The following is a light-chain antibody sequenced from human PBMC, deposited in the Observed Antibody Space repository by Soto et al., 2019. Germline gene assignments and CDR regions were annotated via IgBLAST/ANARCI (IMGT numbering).Light chain of an antibody. CDR1: QTISSW. CDR2: DAS. Sequence: DIQMTQSPSSLSASVGDRVTITCRASQTISSWLAWYQQKPGKAPKLLIYDASSLESGVPTRFSGSGSGTKFTLTISSLQPDDFATYYCQRSYSTLITFGQGTRLEIK. CDR3: QRSYSTLIT. V-gene: IGKV1-5*01. J-gene: IGKJ5*01.